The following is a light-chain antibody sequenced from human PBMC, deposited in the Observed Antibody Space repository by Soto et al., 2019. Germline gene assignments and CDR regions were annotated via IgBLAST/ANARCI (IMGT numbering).Light chain of an antibody. CDR3: QQTYDRPIT. V-gene: IGKV1-39*01. J-gene: IGKJ5*01. Sequence: DIQMTQSPSSLSASVGDRVTITCRTSQSISNYLNWYQHKPGKAPNLLIYSASTLHSGVPSRFSGSGSGTDFTLTVSSLQPEDFATYYCQQTYDRPITFGQGTRLEI. CDR2: SAS. CDR1: QSISNY.